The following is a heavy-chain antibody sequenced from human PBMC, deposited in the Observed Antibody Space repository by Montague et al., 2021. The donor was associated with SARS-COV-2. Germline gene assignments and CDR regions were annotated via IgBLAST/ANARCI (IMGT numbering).Heavy chain of an antibody. CDR2: IFSDGQKK. J-gene: IGHJ4*02. CDR1: GFPFSLFT. Sequence: SLRLSCAASGFPFSLFTMHWVRQAPGKGPEWVAVIFSDGQKKFYADSVKGRLTISRGNPTNTLFLQLDSLTADDTAVYYCVSDEGGVAGDHWGQGTLVTVSS. CDR3: VSDEGGVAGDH. V-gene: IGHV3-30*04. D-gene: IGHD6-19*01.